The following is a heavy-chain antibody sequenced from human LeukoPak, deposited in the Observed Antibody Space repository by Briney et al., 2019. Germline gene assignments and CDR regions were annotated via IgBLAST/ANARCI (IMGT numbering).Heavy chain of an antibody. CDR1: GFTFSSYA. V-gene: IGHV3-23*01. D-gene: IGHD3-22*01. CDR2: ISGSGGST. J-gene: IGHJ4*02. Sequence: GGSLRLSCAASGFTFSSYAMSWVRQAPGKGLEWVSAISGSGGSTYYADSVKGRFTISRDNSKNTLYLQMNSLRAEDTAVYYCASSSGYYGEFDYWGQGTLVTVSS. CDR3: ASSSGYYGEFDY.